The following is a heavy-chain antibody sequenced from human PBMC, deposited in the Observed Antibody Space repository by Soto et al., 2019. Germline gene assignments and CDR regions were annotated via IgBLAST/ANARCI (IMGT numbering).Heavy chain of an antibody. CDR2: INPSGGST. J-gene: IGHJ3*02. CDR1: GYTFTSYY. CDR3: ARRACGGDCSVDAFDI. V-gene: IGHV1-46*03. D-gene: IGHD2-21*01. Sequence: QVQLVQSGAEVKKPGASVKVSCKASGYTFTSYYMHWVRQAPGQGLAWMGIINPSGGSTSYAQKFQGRVTMTRDTSTSTVYMELSSLRSEDTAVYYCARRACGGDCSVDAFDIWGQGTMVTVSS.